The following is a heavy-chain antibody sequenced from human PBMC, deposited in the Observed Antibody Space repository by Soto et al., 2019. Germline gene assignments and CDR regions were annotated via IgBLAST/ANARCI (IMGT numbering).Heavy chain of an antibody. CDR1: GYTFTSYD. Sequence: GASVKVACKASGYTFTSYDVSWVRQAPGQGLEWMGWMNPNSGNTGYAQKFQGRVTMTRNTSISTAYMELSSLRSEDTAVYYCARRPDYSYYYYYMDVWGKGTTVTVSS. CDR3: ARRPDYSYYYYYMDV. D-gene: IGHD4-4*01. CDR2: MNPNSGNT. J-gene: IGHJ6*03. V-gene: IGHV1-8*01.